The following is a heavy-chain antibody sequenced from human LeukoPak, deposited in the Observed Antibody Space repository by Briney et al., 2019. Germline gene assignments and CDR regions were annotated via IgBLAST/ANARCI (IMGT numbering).Heavy chain of an antibody. V-gene: IGHV1-2*02. D-gene: IGHD2-2*01. CDR3: AREGFEYCSSTSCPDNYYFDY. Sequence: WASVKVSCKASGYTFTGYYMHWVRQAPGQGLEWMGWINPNSGGTNYAQKFQGRVTMTRDTSISTAYMELSRLRSDDTAVYYCAREGFEYCSSTSCPDNYYFDYWGQGTLVTVSS. J-gene: IGHJ4*02. CDR2: INPNSGGT. CDR1: GYTFTGYY.